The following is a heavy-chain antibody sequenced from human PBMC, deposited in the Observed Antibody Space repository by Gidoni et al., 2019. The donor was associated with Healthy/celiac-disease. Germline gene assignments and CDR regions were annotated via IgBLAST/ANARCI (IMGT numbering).Heavy chain of an antibody. CDR1: GGPISNGGYY. CDR2: IYYSGST. D-gene: IGHD6-13*01. V-gene: IGHV4-31*03. CDR3: ASSPHGTYYYYMDV. J-gene: IGHJ6*03. Sequence: QVQLQESGPGLVKPSQTLSLPCTVSGGPISNGGYYWSWIRQHPGKGLEWIGYIYYSGSTYYNPSLKSRVTISVDTSKNQFSLKLSSVTAADTAVYYCASSPHGTYYYYMDVWGKGTTVTVSS.